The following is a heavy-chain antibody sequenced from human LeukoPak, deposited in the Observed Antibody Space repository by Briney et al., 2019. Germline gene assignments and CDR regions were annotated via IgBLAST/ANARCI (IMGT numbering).Heavy chain of an antibody. D-gene: IGHD3-3*01. CDR3: ARGHYDFWSGYYDYYYMDV. CDR1: GGSISSYY. J-gene: IGHJ6*03. Sequence: SETLSLTCTVSGGSISSYYWSWIRQPPGKGLEWIGYIYYSGSINCNPSLKSRVTISVDTSKNQFSLKLSSVTAADTAVYYCARGHYDFWSGYYDYYYMDVWGKGTTVTVSS. V-gene: IGHV4-59*01. CDR2: IYYSGSI.